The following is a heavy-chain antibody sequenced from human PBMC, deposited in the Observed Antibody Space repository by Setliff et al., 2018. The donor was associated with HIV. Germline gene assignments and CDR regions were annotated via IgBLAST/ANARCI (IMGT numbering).Heavy chain of an antibody. V-gene: IGHV1-69*13. CDR3: ARVKSGTYYDFWSGYYSRVQDWYFDL. J-gene: IGHJ2*01. CDR1: GGTFSNFA. Sequence: SVKVSCKASGGTFSNFAVNWVRQAPGQGLEWMGGTIPMYGTANYAQEFKDRLTITADESTSTAYMELSSLRSEDTAVYYCARVKSGTYYDFWSGYYSRVQDWYFDLWGRGTLVTVSS. D-gene: IGHD3-3*01. CDR2: TIPMYGTA.